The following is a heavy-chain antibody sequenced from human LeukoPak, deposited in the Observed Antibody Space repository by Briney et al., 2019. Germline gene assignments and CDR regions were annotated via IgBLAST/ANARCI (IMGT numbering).Heavy chain of an antibody. V-gene: IGHV3-11*01. CDR1: GFTFSDYY. CDR3: ARDRSQWLGPLDY. J-gene: IGHJ4*02. CDR2: ISSSGSTI. Sequence: GGSLRLSCAASGFTFSDYYMSWIRQAPGKGLEWVSYISSSGSTIYYADSVKGRFTISRDNAKNSLYLHMNSLRAEDTAVYYCARDRSQWLGPLDYWGQGTLVTVSS. D-gene: IGHD6-19*01.